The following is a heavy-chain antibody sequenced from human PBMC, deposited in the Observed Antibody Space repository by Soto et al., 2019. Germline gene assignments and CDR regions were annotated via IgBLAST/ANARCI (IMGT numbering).Heavy chain of an antibody. D-gene: IGHD2-2*01. CDR3: ARGLSFVVVPTAIRWFAP. CDR1: GGSFSGHY. V-gene: IGHV4-34*01. CDR2: INDSGST. Sequence: SETLSLTCAVYGGSFSGHYWSWIRQPPGKGLEWIGEINDSGSTNYNPSLKSRVTISVDTSKNQFSLNLSSVTAADTALYYCARGLSFVVVPTAIRWFAPWGQGTLVTVSS. J-gene: IGHJ5*02.